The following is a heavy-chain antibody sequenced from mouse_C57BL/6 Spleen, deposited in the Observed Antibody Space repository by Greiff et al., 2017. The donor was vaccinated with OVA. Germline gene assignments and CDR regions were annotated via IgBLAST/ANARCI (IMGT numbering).Heavy chain of an antibody. Sequence: VKLMESGAELVRPGTSVKVSCKASGYAFTNYLIEWVKQRPGQGLEWIGVINPGSGGTNYNEKFKGKATLTADKSSSTAYMQLSSLTSEDSAVYFCARSRNGSPWFAYWGQGTLVTVSA. CDR1: GYAFTNYL. CDR3: ARSRNGSPWFAY. J-gene: IGHJ3*01. CDR2: INPGSGGT. D-gene: IGHD1-1*01. V-gene: IGHV1-54*01.